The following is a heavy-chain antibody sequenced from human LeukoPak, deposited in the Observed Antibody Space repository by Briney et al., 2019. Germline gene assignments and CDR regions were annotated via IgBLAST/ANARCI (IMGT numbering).Heavy chain of an antibody. CDR3: AYCSSTSCYIDWNFDL. J-gene: IGHJ2*01. D-gene: IGHD2-2*02. Sequence: SETLSLTCAVSGYSISSGYYWGWIRQPPGKGLEWIGSIYHSGSTYYNPSLKSRVTISVDTSKNQFSLKLSSVTAADTAVYYCAYCSSTSCYIDWNFDLWGRGTLVTVSS. V-gene: IGHV4-38-2*01. CDR2: IYHSGST. CDR1: GYSISSGYY.